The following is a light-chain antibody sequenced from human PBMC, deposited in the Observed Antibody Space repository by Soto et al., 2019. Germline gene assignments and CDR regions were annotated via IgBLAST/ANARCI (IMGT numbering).Light chain of an antibody. Sequence: DIQMAQSPSTLSGSVGDRVTITCRASQTISSWLAWYQQKPGKAPKLLIYKASTLKSGVPSRFSGSGSGTEFTLTISSLQPEDFATYYCLQHNSYPPTFGQGTQGGYQ. CDR1: QTISSW. V-gene: IGKV1-5*03. CDR2: KAS. J-gene: IGKJ1*01. CDR3: LQHNSYPPT.